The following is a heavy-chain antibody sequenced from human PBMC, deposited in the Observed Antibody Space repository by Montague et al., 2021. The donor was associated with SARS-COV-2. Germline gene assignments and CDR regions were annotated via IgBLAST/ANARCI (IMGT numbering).Heavy chain of an antibody. J-gene: IGHJ6*02. Sequence: TLSLTCTVSGGSINSGSYYWTWIRQPAGKGLEWIGRIYTSGSANYNASLKSRVTISLDTSKNQFSLKLSSVTAADTAVYYCARDRERYDASDYSGVYYYYGMDVWGQGTTVTVSS. V-gene: IGHV4-61*02. CDR2: IYTSGSA. D-gene: IGHD3-22*01. CDR1: GGSINSGSYY. CDR3: ARDRERYDASDYSGVYYYYGMDV.